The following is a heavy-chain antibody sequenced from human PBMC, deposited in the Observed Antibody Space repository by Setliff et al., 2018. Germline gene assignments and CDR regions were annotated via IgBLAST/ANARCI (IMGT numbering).Heavy chain of an antibody. CDR2: IKQEGSEK. D-gene: IGHD1-26*01. CDR3: ARDRGGAWELTDY. CDR1: GFIFSMYK. J-gene: IGHJ4*02. Sequence: GGSLRLSCDASGFIFSMYKMSWVRQAPGKGLGWVANIKQEGSEKSYVDSVTGQFTSSRDNAKKSLDLQMNSLRVGETAVYYCARDRGGAWELTDYWGQGTLVTVSS. V-gene: IGHV3-7*03.